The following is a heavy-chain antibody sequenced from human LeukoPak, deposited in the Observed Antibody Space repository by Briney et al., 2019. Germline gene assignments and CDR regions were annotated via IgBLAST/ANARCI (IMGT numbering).Heavy chain of an antibody. V-gene: IGHV3-21*01. D-gene: IGHD5-18*01. CDR1: GFTFSSYS. J-gene: IGHJ4*02. CDR2: ISSRSSYI. CDR3: AKSGYSYGSCFDY. Sequence: GGSLRLSCAASGFTFSSYSMNWVRQAPGRGLEWVSYISSRSSYIYYTDSVKGRFTISRDNSKNTLYLQMNSLRAEDTAVYYCAKSGYSYGSCFDYWGQGTLVTVSS.